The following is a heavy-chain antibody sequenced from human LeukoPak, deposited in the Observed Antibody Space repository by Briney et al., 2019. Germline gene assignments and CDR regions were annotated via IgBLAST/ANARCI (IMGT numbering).Heavy chain of an antibody. CDR3: ARSIYYYYYYMDV. V-gene: IGHV3-7*01. CDR1: GFTFSSYW. J-gene: IGHJ6*03. CDR2: IKQDGSEK. Sequence: GGSLRLSCAASGFTFSSYWMSWVRQAPGKGLEWVANIKQDGSEKYYVDSVKGRFTISRDNAKNSLYLQMNSLRAEDTAVYYCARSIYYYYYYMDVWGKGTTVTVSS.